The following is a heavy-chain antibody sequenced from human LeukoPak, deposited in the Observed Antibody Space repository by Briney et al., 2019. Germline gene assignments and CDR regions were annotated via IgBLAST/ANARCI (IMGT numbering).Heavy chain of an antibody. D-gene: IGHD2-15*01. CDR2: IRGGGGST. CDR1: GFTLSTHA. J-gene: IGHJ4*02. V-gene: IGHV3-23*01. Sequence: PGGSLRLSCAASGFTLSTHALTWARQAPGKGLQWVSTIRGGGGSTYYADSVKGRFTISRDDSKNTLYLQMNSLRAEDTAIYYCAKAGYCDGADCYSVDYWGQGTLVTVSS. CDR3: AKAGYCDGADCYSVDY.